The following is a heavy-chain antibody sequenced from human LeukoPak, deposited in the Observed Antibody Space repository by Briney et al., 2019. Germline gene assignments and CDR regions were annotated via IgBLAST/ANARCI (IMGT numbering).Heavy chain of an antibody. Sequence: SETLSLTCTVSGGSISSYYWSWIRQPPGKGLEWIGYIYYSGSTNYNPSLKSRVTISVDTSKNQFSLKLSSVTAADTAVYYCARDYGYSFFAYWGQGTLVTVSS. CDR1: GGSISSYY. J-gene: IGHJ4*02. CDR3: ARDYGYSFFAY. D-gene: IGHD3-22*01. CDR2: IYYSGST. V-gene: IGHV4-59*01.